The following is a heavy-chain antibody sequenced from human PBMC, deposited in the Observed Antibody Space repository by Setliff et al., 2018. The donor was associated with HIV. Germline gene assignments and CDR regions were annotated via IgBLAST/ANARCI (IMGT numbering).Heavy chain of an antibody. CDR1: GFTFSSYG. D-gene: IGHD3-10*01. J-gene: IGHJ6*02. CDR3: ARGYYGSDLQNGMDV. Sequence: PGGSLRLSCAASGFTFSSYGMHWVRQAPGKGLEWVANINQDGSEKNYVDSVKGRFTVSRDNAKNTLYLQMNSLRGEDTAVYYCARGYYGSDLQNGMDVWGQGTTVTVSS. V-gene: IGHV3-7*01. CDR2: INQDGSEK.